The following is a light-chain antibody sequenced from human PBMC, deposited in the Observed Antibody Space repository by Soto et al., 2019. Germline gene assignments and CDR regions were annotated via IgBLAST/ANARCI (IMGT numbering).Light chain of an antibody. CDR1: ALPKQY. Sequence: SSELTQPPSVSVSPGQTARITCSGDALPKQYAYWYQQKPGQAPVLVIYKDSERPSGIPERFSGSSSGTTVTLTISGVQAEDEADYYCQSADSSGTYVFGIGTQLTVL. CDR2: KDS. V-gene: IGLV3-25*02. J-gene: IGLJ1*01. CDR3: QSADSSGTYV.